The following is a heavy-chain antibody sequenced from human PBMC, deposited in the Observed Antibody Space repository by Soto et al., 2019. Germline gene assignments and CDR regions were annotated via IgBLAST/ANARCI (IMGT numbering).Heavy chain of an antibody. J-gene: IGHJ6*03. V-gene: IGHV1-18*01. CDR2: ISAYNGNT. CDR1: GYTFTSYG. Sequence: GASVKVSCKASGYTFTSYGISWGRQAPGQGLEWMGWISAYNGNTNYAQKLQGRVTMTTDTSTSTAYMELRSLRSDDTAVYYCARGSCSGGSCYSVSYLGYYYYYMDVWGKGTTVTVSS. D-gene: IGHD2-15*01. CDR3: ARGSCSGGSCYSVSYLGYYYYYMDV.